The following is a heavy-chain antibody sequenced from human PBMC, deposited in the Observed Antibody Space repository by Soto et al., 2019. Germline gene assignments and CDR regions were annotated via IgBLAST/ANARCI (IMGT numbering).Heavy chain of an antibody. V-gene: IGHV2-5*02. J-gene: IGHJ4*02. Sequence: KESGPTLVKPTQTLTLTCTFSGFSLSTSGVGVGWIRQPPGKALEWLALIYWDDDKRYSTSLKSRLTITKDTSKNQVVLTMTNMDPVDTATYYCAHRGIWGSYRYTSGYFDYWGQGTLVTVSS. D-gene: IGHD3-16*02. CDR2: IYWDDDK. CDR1: GFSLSTSGVG. CDR3: AHRGIWGSYRYTSGYFDY.